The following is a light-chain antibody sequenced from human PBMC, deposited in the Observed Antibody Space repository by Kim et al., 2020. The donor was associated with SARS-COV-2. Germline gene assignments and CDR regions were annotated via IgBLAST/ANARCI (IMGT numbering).Light chain of an antibody. CDR3: QQDASSEWT. CDR2: GAS. J-gene: IGKJ1*01. Sequence: EIVLTQSPATLSLSPGERATLSCRASQSISSNFLAWYQQKPGQAPRLLIYGASRRAPGIPLRFSGSGSGTDFTLSISRLEPEDFAVYFCQQDASSEWTFGQGTKVEIK. V-gene: IGKV3-20*01. CDR1: QSISSNF.